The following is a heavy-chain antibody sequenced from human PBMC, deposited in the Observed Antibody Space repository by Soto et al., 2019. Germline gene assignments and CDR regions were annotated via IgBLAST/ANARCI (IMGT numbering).Heavy chain of an antibody. V-gene: IGHV1-3*01. Sequence: ASVKVSCKASGYTFTSYAMHWVRQAPGQRLEWMGWINAGNGNTKYSQKFQGRVTITRDTSASTAYMELSSLRSEDTAVCYCARSGNDCSSTSCYTGIFYYYYGMDVWGQGTTVTVSS. J-gene: IGHJ6*02. CDR3: ARSGNDCSSTSCYTGIFYYYYGMDV. CDR1: GYTFTSYA. CDR2: INAGNGNT. D-gene: IGHD2-2*02.